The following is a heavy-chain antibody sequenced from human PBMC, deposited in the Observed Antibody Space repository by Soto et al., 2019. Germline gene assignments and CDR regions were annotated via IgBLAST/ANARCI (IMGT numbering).Heavy chain of an antibody. D-gene: IGHD3-9*01. V-gene: IGHV3-30-3*01. CDR3: AIDWETSATGLIDS. CDR2: TSYDGSNK. Sequence: VQLVESGGGVVQPGRSLRLSCVASGFTFSSYALHWVRQAPGKEMAWVAVTSYDGSNKYYADSVEGRFTISRDNSKNTLSLQTSSLTTDDTAMYYCAIDWETSATGLIDSWGQGTLVTVAS. CDR1: GFTFSSYA. J-gene: IGHJ4*02.